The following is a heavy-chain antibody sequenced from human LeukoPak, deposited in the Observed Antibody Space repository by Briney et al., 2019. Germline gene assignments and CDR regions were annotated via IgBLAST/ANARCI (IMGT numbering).Heavy chain of an antibody. J-gene: IGHJ4*02. V-gene: IGHV3-30-3*01. Sequence: TGGSLRLSCAASGFTFSSYAMHWVRQAPGKGLEWVAVISYDGSNKYYADSVKGRFTISRDNSKNTLYLQMNSLRAEDTAVYYCARGPPGSFYSGYDLDYWGQGTLVTVSS. CDR1: GFTFSSYA. CDR3: ARGPPGSFYSGYDLDY. D-gene: IGHD5-12*01. CDR2: ISYDGSNK.